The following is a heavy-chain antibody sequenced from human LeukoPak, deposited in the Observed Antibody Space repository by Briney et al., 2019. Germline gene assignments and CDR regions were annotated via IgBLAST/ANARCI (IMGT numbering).Heavy chain of an antibody. V-gene: IGHV1-18*01. D-gene: IGHD2-21*02. CDR3: ARDGVTQLVDAYYFDY. CDR2: ISAYNGNT. Sequence: ASVKVSCKASGYTFTSYGISWVRQAPGQGLEWMGWISAYNGNTNYAQKLQGRVTVTTDTSTNTAYLEVRSLRADDAAVYFCARDGVTQLVDAYYFDYWGQGTLVTVSS. CDR1: GYTFTSYG. J-gene: IGHJ4*02.